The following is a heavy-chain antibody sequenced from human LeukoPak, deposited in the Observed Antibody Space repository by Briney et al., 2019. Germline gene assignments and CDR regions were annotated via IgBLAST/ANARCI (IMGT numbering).Heavy chain of an antibody. CDR3: ARGLYGDYVDY. Sequence: SETLSLTCTVSGGSISSSSYYWGWIRQPPGKGLEWIGYIYYSGSTNYNPSLKSRVTISVDTSKNQLSLKLSSVTAADTAVYYCARGLYGDYVDYWGQGTLVTVSS. CDR1: GGSISSSSYY. D-gene: IGHD4-17*01. V-gene: IGHV4-61*05. CDR2: IYYSGST. J-gene: IGHJ4*02.